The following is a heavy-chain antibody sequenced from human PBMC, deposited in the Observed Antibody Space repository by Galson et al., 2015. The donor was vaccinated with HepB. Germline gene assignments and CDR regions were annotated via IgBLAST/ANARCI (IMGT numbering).Heavy chain of an antibody. CDR3: ARDAGFIAVAGTPVGP. D-gene: IGHD6-19*01. CDR1: GYTFTSYA. CDR2: INAGNGNT. Sequence: SVKVSCKASGYTFTSYAMHWVRQAPGQRLEWMGWINAGNGNTKYSQKFQGRVTITRDTSASTAYMELSSLRSEDTAVYYCARDAGFIAVAGTPVGPWGQGTLVTVSS. V-gene: IGHV1-3*01. J-gene: IGHJ5*02.